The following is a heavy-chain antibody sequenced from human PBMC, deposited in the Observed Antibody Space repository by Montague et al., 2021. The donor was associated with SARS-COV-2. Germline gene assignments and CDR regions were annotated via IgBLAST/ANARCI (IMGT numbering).Heavy chain of an antibody. V-gene: IGHV3-7*03. Sequence: SLRLSCAASGFKFSDYWMVWIRQAPGKGLEWVANIRHDGSLKYLTDSLKGRFTISRDNAKKSLYLQMNSLRAEDTAVYYCARDAEGIAARRSDAFDIWGQGTMVTVSS. CDR3: ARDAEGIAARRSDAFDI. J-gene: IGHJ3*02. CDR2: IRHDGSLK. CDR1: GFKFSDYW. D-gene: IGHD6-6*01.